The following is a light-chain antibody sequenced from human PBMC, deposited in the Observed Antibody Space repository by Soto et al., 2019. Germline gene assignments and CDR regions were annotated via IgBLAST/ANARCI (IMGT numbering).Light chain of an antibody. V-gene: IGKV3-20*01. CDR3: QQYGSSPRT. J-gene: IGKJ1*01. CDR1: QSVSSSY. CDR2: GAS. Sequence: EIVLTQSPGTLSLSPGERATLSCRASQSVSSSYLAWYQQKPGQAPRLLIYGASSRATGIPDRFSGSGSGTDFTLTISRQEPEDFAVYYCQQYGSSPRTFVEGTRVEIK.